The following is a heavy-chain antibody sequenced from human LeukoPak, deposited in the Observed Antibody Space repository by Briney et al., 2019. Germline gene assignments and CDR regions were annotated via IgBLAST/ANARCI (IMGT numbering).Heavy chain of an antibody. Sequence: SETLSLTCAVSGVSLTGYYWSWIRQSPGKGLEWIGEINHRGNTSYNPSLKSRVTISVDTSKKQFSLNLSSVTAADTAVYYCARRGRYCTGANCYTGYFQHWGQGTLVTVSS. CDR2: INHRGNT. J-gene: IGHJ1*01. D-gene: IGHD2-2*02. V-gene: IGHV4-34*01. CDR3: ARRGRYCTGANCYTGYFQH. CDR1: GVSLTGYY.